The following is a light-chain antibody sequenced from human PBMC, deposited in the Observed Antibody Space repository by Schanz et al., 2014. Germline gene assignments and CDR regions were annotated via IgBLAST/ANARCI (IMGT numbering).Light chain of an antibody. CDR2: EGS. CDR1: SSDVGNYNL. J-gene: IGLJ2*01. Sequence: QSALTQPASVSGSPGESITISCTGTSSDVGNYNLVSWYQQDAGKAPKLIIYEGSKRPSGVSHRFSGSKSGSTASLRISGLQAEDEADYYCSSYTSSYTLVFGGGTKLTVL. CDR3: SSYTSSYTLV. V-gene: IGLV2-14*02.